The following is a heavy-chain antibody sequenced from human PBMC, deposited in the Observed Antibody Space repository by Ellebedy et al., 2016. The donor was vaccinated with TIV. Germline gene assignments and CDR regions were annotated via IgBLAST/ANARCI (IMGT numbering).Heavy chain of an antibody. CDR1: GYNFATYW. J-gene: IGHJ6*02. CDR3: ARHDSGYDSVGYYYYGMDV. V-gene: IGHV5-51*01. CDR2: IYPDDSDT. D-gene: IGHD5-12*01. Sequence: GESLKISCKGSGYNFATYWIAWVRQMPGKGLEWMGIIYPDDSDTTYSPSFQGQVTISVDKSINTAFLVWSSLKASDTAMYYCARHDSGYDSVGYYYYGMDVWGQGTTVTVSS.